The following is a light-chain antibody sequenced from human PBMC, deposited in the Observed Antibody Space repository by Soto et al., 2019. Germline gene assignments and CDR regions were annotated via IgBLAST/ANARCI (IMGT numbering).Light chain of an antibody. CDR2: GNN. J-gene: IGLJ1*01. CDR3: QSYDNSLSGFYV. CDR1: SSNIGASYD. Sequence: QAVVTQPPSVSGAPGQRVTISCTGSSSNIGASYDVHWYQQVPGTAPKLLIYGNNNRPSGVPERFSGSKSGTSASLAISGLQAEDEAEYYCQSYDNSLSGFYVFGTGTKLTVL. V-gene: IGLV1-40*01.